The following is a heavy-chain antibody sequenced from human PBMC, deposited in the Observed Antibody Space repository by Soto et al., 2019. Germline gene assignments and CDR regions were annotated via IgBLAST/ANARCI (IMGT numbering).Heavy chain of an antibody. D-gene: IGHD3-10*01. V-gene: IGHV1-18*01. CDR2: ISAYNGNT. J-gene: IGHJ5*02. Sequence: ASVKVSCKASGYTFTSYGISWVRQAPGQGLEWMGWISAYNGNTNYAQKLQGRVTMTTDTSTSTAYMELRSLRSDDTAVYYCARDRDERFGELMSWFDPWGQGTLVTVSS. CDR1: GYTFTSYG. CDR3: ARDRDERFGELMSWFDP.